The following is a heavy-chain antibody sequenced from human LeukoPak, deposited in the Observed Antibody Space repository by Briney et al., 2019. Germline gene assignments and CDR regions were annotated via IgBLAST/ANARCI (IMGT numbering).Heavy chain of an antibody. V-gene: IGHV3-30-3*01. D-gene: IGHD3-16*02. CDR3: ARDFDDYVWGSYRPLDY. CDR2: ISYDGSNK. CDR1: GFTFSSYA. J-gene: IGHJ4*02. Sequence: GRSLRLSCAASGFTFSSYAMHWVRQAPGKGLEWVAVISYDGSNKYYADSVKGRFTISRDNSKNTPYLQMNSLRAEDTAVYYCARDFDDYVWGSYRPLDYWGQGTLVTVSS.